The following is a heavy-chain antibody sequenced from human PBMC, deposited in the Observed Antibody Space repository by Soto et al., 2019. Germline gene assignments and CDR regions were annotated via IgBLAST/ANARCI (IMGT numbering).Heavy chain of an antibody. Sequence: GGSLRLSCAAPESIFRGYGMHWVRQAPGKGLEWVAIIRFDGSNMKYADAVKGRFTISRDNAKNSLYLQMNSLRAGDTAVYYCARDRTPSLPAAMFYYYYGMDVWGQGTTVTVSS. D-gene: IGHD2-2*01. CDR3: ARDRTPSLPAAMFYYYYGMDV. V-gene: IGHV3-33*01. CDR1: ESIFRGYG. CDR2: IRFDGSNM. J-gene: IGHJ6*02.